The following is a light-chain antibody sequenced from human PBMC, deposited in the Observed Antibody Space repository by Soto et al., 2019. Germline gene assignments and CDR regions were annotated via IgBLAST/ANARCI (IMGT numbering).Light chain of an antibody. Sequence: DIQMTQSPSFLSASVGDRVTITFRASQDIRTSLNWYQQKPGKAPKFLIYVASSLQTGVPPRFSGSGSGTDFTLTISGLQAEDYATYFCQQTYSERPWPFGKGNKVDI. CDR1: QDIRTS. V-gene: IGKV1-39*01. CDR2: VAS. CDR3: QQTYSERPWP. J-gene: IGKJ1*01.